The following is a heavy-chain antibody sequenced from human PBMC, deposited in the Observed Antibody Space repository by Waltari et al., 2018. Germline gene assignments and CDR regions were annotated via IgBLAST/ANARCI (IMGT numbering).Heavy chain of an antibody. J-gene: IGHJ6*02. CDR3: ARGVGATRAPYYYYGMDV. CDR1: GGTFSSYA. V-gene: IGHV1-69*01. CDR2: VIPIFGTA. D-gene: IGHD1-26*01. Sequence: QVQLVQSGAEVKKPGSSVKVSCKASGGTFSSYAISWVRQAPGQGLEWMGGVIPIFGTANYEQKVQGRVTITADESTSTAYMELSSLRSEDTAVYYCARGVGATRAPYYYYGMDVWGQGTTVTVSS.